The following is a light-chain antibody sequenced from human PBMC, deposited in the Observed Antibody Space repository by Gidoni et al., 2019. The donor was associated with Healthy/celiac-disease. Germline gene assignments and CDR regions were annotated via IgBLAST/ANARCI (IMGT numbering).Light chain of an antibody. J-gene: IGKJ4*01. Sequence: DIPMTQSPSSLSASVGDRVTIPCRASQSISSYLNWYQQKPGKAPKLLIYAASSLQSGVTSRFSGRGSGTDFTLTISSLQPEDFATYYCQQSYSTRLTFGGGTKVEIK. CDR3: QQSYSTRLT. V-gene: IGKV1-39*01. CDR2: AAS. CDR1: QSISSY.